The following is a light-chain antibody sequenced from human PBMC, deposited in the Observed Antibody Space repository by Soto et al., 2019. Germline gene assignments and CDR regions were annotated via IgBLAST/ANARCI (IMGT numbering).Light chain of an antibody. CDR3: QHLNTYSLT. CDR1: QDIDIS. Sequence: LPQSPATVPFSIVDRVTISCQASQDIDISLAWYQQRPGKAPKLLIYAASGLVSGVPSRFSGSGSGTDFTLTISSLQPEDFATYFCQHLNTYSLTFGRGTKVDIK. J-gene: IGKJ4*02. CDR2: AAS. V-gene: IGKV1-9*01.